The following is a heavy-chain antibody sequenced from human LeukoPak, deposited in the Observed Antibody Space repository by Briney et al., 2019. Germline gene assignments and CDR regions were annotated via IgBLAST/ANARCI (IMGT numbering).Heavy chain of an antibody. D-gene: IGHD6-19*01. CDR1: GGSFSGYY. J-gene: IGHJ4*02. Sequence: SETLSLTCTVYGGSFSGYYWSWIRQPLGKGLEWIGEINHSGSTNYNPSLKSRVTISVDTSKNQFSLKLSSVTAADTAVYYCARGSSGWFFDYWGQGTLVTVSS. CDR2: INHSGST. CDR3: ARGSSGWFFDY. V-gene: IGHV4-34*01.